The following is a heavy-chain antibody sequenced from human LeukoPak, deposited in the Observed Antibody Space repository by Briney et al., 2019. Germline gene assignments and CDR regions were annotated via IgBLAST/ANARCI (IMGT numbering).Heavy chain of an antibody. D-gene: IGHD2-15*01. CDR1: GGSISSYY. CDR3: ARGFIGYCSGGSCLHFDY. V-gene: IGHV4-59*01. J-gene: IGHJ4*02. CDR2: IYYSGST. Sequence: SETLSLTCTVFGGSISSYYWSWIRQPPGKGLEWIGYIYYSGSTNYNPSLKSRVTISVDTSKNQFSLKLSSVTAADTAVYYCARGFIGYCSGGSCLHFDYWGQGTLVTVSS.